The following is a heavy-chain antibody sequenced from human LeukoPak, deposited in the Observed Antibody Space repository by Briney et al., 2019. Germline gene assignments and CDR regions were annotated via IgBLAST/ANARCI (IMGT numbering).Heavy chain of an antibody. J-gene: IGHJ4*02. CDR1: GFTFSNYA. Sequence: PGGSLRLSCAVPGFTFSNYAMNWVRHAPREGLGWVSVISGSGGSTYYADSVNGRFTISRDNSKNTLYLQMNSLRVEATAVYYCAKGPSTVRFGDCHKGMFDYWGQGTLVTVSS. D-gene: IGHD3-10*01. V-gene: IGHV3-23*01. CDR3: AKGPSTVRFGDCHKGMFDY. CDR2: ISGSGGST.